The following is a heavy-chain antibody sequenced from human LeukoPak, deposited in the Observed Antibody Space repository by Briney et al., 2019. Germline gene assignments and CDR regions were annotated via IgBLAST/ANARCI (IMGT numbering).Heavy chain of an antibody. CDR2: INSDGSST. Sequence: GGSLRLSCAASGFTFSSYWMHWVRQAPGKGLVWVSRINSDGSSTSYADSVKGRFIISRDNAKNTLYLQMNSLRAEDTAVYYCARVLWPYYYYYGMDVWGKGTTVTVSS. V-gene: IGHV3-74*01. J-gene: IGHJ6*04. D-gene: IGHD2-21*01. CDR1: GFTFSSYW. CDR3: ARVLWPYYYYYGMDV.